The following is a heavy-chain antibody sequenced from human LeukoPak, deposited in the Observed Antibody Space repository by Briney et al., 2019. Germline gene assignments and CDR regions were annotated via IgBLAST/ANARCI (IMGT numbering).Heavy chain of an antibody. V-gene: IGHV1-69*04. CDR3: ARHILTGYYAIDY. Sequence: RASVKVSCKASGGTFSSYAISWVRQAPGQGLEWMGRIIPILGIANYAQKFQGRATITADKSTSTAYMELSSLRSEDTAVYYCARHILTGYYAIDYWGQGTLVPVSS. CDR1: GGTFSSYA. J-gene: IGHJ4*02. D-gene: IGHD3-9*01. CDR2: IIPILGIA.